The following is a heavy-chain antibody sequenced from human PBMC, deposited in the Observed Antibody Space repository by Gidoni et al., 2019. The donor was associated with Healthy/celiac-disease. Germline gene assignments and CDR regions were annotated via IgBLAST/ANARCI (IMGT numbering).Heavy chain of an antibody. CDR3: ANDYDSSGYYGYAFDI. Sequence: EVQLLESGGGLVQPGGSLRLSCAASGFTLSRYAMSWVRQAPGKGLEWVSAISGSGGSTYYADSVKGRFTISRDNSKNTLYLQMNSLRAEDTAVYYCANDYDSSGYYGYAFDIWGQGTMVTVSS. CDR1: GFTLSRYA. CDR2: ISGSGGST. J-gene: IGHJ3*02. D-gene: IGHD3-22*01. V-gene: IGHV3-23*01.